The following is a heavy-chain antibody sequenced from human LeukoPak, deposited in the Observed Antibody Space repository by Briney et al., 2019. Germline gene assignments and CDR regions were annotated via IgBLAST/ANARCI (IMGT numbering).Heavy chain of an antibody. Sequence: SETLSLTCTVSGVSISSYYWSWIRQVPGKGLEWIGYIIYSGSTNYNPSLKSRVTISVDTSKNQFSLKLSSVTAADTAVYYCASTGEMYRSGWYFEYWGQGTLVTVSS. V-gene: IGHV4-59*01. CDR3: ASTGEMYRSGWYFEY. J-gene: IGHJ4*02. CDR2: IIYSGST. D-gene: IGHD6-19*01. CDR1: GVSISSYY.